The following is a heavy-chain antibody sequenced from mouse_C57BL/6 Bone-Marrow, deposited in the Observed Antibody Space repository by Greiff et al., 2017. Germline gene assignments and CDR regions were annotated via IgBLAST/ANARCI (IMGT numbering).Heavy chain of an antibody. Sequence: VKLQESGAELARPGASVKLSCKASGYTFTSYGISWVKQRTGQGLEWIGEIYPRSGNTYYNEKFKGKATLTADKSSSTAYMELRSLTSEDSAVYFCARHIYYCGSSWYFDVWGTETTVTVSS. J-gene: IGHJ1*03. D-gene: IGHD1-1*01. CDR1: GYTFTSYG. CDR3: ARHIYYCGSSWYFDV. V-gene: IGHV1-81*01. CDR2: IYPRSGNT.